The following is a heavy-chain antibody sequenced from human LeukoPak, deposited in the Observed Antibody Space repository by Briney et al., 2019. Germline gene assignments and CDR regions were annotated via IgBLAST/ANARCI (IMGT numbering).Heavy chain of an antibody. V-gene: IGHV3-23*01. D-gene: IGHD6-19*01. CDR3: AKGYSSAWFDY. Sequence: GGSLRLSCAASGFTFSSYTMNWVRQAPGKGLEWVSAISGNGVGAYYADSVKGRFTISRDNSWNTLYLQMNSLRAEDTAVYYCAKGYSSAWFDYWGQGTLVTVSS. J-gene: IGHJ4*02. CDR2: ISGNGVGA. CDR1: GFTFSSYT.